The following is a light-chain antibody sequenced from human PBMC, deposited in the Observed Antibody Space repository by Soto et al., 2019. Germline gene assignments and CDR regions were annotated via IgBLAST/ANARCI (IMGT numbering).Light chain of an antibody. CDR2: DAS. CDR3: QLYKNVILT. CDR1: EDVSDY. J-gene: IGKJ4*01. Sequence: DIKMTQSPSSLSASVGDSVTLTCQASEDVSDYVNWYQQKPGRAPKLLIYDASKLETGVPSGFSGSGSGTDFSFTIRDLQPEDFATYYCQLYKNVILTFGGGTRVDI. V-gene: IGKV1-33*01.